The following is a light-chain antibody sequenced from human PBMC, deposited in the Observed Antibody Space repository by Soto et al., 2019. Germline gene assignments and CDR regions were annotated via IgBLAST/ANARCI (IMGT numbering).Light chain of an antibody. V-gene: IGKV1-8*01. J-gene: IGKJ5*01. CDR2: AAS. CDR3: QQYYSYPLIT. CDR1: QGISSY. Sequence: IQMTQSPSSLSASVGDRVTITCRASQGISSYLAWYQQKPGKAPKLLIYAASTLQSGVPSRFSGSGSGTDFTPTISCLQSEDFATYYCQQYYSYPLITFGQGTRLEIK.